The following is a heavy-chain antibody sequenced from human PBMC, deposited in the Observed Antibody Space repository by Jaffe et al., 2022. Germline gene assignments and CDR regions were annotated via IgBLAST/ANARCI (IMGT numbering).Heavy chain of an antibody. CDR2: INPSGGST. J-gene: IGHJ3*02. CDR1: GYTFTSYY. D-gene: IGHD3-22*01. Sequence: QVQLVQSGAEVKKPGASVKVSCKASGYTFTSYYMHWVRQAPGQGLEWMGIINPSGGSTSYAQKFQGRVTMTRDTSTSTVYMELSSLRSEDTAVYYCARVRRPLTMIGSEDVFDIWGQGTMVTVSS. V-gene: IGHV1-46*01. CDR3: ARVRRPLTMIGSEDVFDI.